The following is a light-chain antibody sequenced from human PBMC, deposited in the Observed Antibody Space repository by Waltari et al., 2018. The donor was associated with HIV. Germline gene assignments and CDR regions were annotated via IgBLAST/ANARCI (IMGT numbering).Light chain of an antibody. CDR2: EVT. V-gene: IGLV2-8*01. CDR1: SSDLINYNY. J-gene: IGLJ1*01. Sequence: QSALTQPPSASGSPGQSVTISCTGTSSDLINYNYVYWYQQYPGKAPKLIIFEVTKRPSGVPDRFSGSKSGDTASLTVSGLQAEDEADYYCSSYAGSDNPYVFGSGTKVTVL. CDR3: SSYAGSDNPYV.